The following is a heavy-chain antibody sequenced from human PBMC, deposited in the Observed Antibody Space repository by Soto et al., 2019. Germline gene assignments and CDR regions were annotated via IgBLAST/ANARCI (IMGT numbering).Heavy chain of an antibody. J-gene: IGHJ4*02. CDR1: GGSISSYY. D-gene: IGHD4-17*01. CDR2: IYYSGST. Sequence: PSETLSLTCTVSGGSISSYYWSWIRQPPGKGLEWIGYIYYSGSTNYNPSLKSRVTISVDTSKNQFSLKLSSVTAADTAVYYCGRANGDPAMEFDYWGRGTLVTVSS. CDR3: GRANGDPAMEFDY. V-gene: IGHV4-59*01.